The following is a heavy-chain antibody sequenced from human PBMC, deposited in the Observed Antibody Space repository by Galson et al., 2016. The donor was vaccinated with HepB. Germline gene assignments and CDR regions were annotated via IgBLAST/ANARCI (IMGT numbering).Heavy chain of an antibody. Sequence: SLRLSCAASGFTFSNYDMHWVRQAPGKGLGWVSSIYTAGDTYYQDSVEGRFTVSRENGKDSLYLHMKSLRAGDTAVYFCARGSYSSDWYRSSAYDFGMDVWGKGTPVTVSS. CDR3: ARGSYSSDWYRSSAYDFGMDV. CDR2: IYTAGDT. J-gene: IGHJ6*04. D-gene: IGHD6-19*01. CDR1: GFTFSNYD. V-gene: IGHV3-13*01.